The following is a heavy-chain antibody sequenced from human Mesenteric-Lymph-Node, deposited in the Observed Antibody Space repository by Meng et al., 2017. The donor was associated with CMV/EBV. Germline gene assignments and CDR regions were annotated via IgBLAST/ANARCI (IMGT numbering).Heavy chain of an antibody. V-gene: IGHV3-9*01. CDR2: ISWNSGST. J-gene: IGHJ5*02. D-gene: IGHD2-15*01. Sequence: SLKISCAASGFSFRNYAMNWVRQAPGKGLEWVSSISWNSGSTDYAYSVKGRFTISRDNAKNSLYLQMNSLRADDTALYYCAKGSGAATVGGDWFDPWGQGTLVTVSS. CDR1: GFSFRNYA. CDR3: AKGSGAATVGGDWFDP.